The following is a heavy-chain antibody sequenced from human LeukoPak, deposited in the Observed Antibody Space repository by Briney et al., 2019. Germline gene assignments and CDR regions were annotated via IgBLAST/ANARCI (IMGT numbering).Heavy chain of an antibody. CDR1: GGTFSSYA. D-gene: IGHD3-3*01. Sequence: SVNVSCKASGGTFSSYAISWVRQAPGQGLEWMGRIIPILGIANYAQKFQGRVTITADKSTSTAYMELSSLRSEDTAVYYCARDRYGLLSLYYYYYMDVWGKGTTVTVSS. J-gene: IGHJ6*03. CDR2: IIPILGIA. CDR3: ARDRYGLLSLYYYYYMDV. V-gene: IGHV1-69*04.